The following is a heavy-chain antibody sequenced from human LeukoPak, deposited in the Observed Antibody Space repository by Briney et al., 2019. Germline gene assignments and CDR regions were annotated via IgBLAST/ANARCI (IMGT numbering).Heavy chain of an antibody. J-gene: IGHJ4*02. Sequence: SETLSLTRTVSGGSISSYYWSWIRQPPGKGLEWIGYIYTSGSTNYDPSLKSRVTISVDTSKNQFSLKLSSVTAADTAVYYCAREIYGSGSFCDYWGQGTLVTVSS. D-gene: IGHD3-10*01. CDR1: GGSISSYY. CDR2: IYTSGST. CDR3: AREIYGSGSFCDY. V-gene: IGHV4-4*09.